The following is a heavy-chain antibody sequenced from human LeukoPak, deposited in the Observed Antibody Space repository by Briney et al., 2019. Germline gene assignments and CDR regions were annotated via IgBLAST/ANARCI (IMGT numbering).Heavy chain of an antibody. CDR1: GYTFTGYY. J-gene: IGHJ4*02. D-gene: IGHD3-22*01. CDR3: ARGYYSDTSGYYYVIY. CDR2: INPNSGGT. V-gene: IGHV1-2*02. Sequence: ASVKVSCKASGYTFTGYYMHWVRQAPGQGLEWVGWINPNSGGTNYAQKFQGRVTMTRDTSISTAYMELSRLRSDDTAVYYCARGYYSDTSGYYYVIYWGQGTLVTVSS.